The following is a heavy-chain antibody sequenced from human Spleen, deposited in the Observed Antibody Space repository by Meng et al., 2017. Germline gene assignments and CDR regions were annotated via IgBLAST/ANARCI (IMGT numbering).Heavy chain of an antibody. V-gene: IGHV1-2*02. J-gene: IGHJ4*02. D-gene: IGHD6-13*01. CDR3: ARDEDISAAGKLFGDY. Sequence: ASVKVSCKASGYTFTGYYMHWVRQAPGQGLEWMGWINPNSGGTNYAQKFQGRVTMTGDTSISTPYMELSGLRSDDTAMYYCARDEDISAAGKLFGDYWGQGTLVTVSS. CDR2: INPNSGGT. CDR1: GYTFTGYY.